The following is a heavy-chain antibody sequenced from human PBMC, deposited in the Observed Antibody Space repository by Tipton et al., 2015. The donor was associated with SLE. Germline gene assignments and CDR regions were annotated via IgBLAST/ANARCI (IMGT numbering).Heavy chain of an antibody. CDR2: IYYSGST. J-gene: IGHJ4*02. V-gene: IGHV4-30-4*01. D-gene: IGHD4-17*01. CDR3: ARDQQGYGDYFDY. CDR1: GGSISSGDYY. Sequence: TLSLTCTVSGGSISSGDYYWSWIRQPPGKGLEWIGYIYYSGSTYYNPSLKSRVTISVDTSKNQFSLKLSSVTAADTAVYYCARDQQGYGDYFDYWGQGTLVTVFS.